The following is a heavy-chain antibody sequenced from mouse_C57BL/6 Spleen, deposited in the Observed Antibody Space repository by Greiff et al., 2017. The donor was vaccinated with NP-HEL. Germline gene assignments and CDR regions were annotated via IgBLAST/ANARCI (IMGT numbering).Heavy chain of an antibody. CDR1: GYTFTDYN. CDR2: INPNNGGT. V-gene: IGHV1-18*01. Sequence: VQLQQSGPELVKPGASVKIPCKASGYTFTDYNMDWVKQSHGKSLEWIGDINPNNGGTIYNQKFKGKATLTVAKSSSTAYMELRSLTSEDTAVYYCARGGSGYLFAYWGQGTLVTVSA. J-gene: IGHJ3*01. CDR3: ARGGSGYLFAY. D-gene: IGHD3-2*02.